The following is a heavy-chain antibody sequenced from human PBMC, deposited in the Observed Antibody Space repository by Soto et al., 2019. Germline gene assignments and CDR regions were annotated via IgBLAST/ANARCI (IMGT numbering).Heavy chain of an antibody. CDR3: AREAPFLEWLLPNYYYYGMDV. V-gene: IGHV4-61*01. D-gene: IGHD3-3*02. J-gene: IGHJ6*02. CDR2: IYYSGST. Sequence: QVQLQESGPGLVKPSETLSLTCTVSGGSVSSGSYYWSWIRQPPGKGLEWIGYIYYSGSTNYNPSLKSRVIISVDTSKNQFSLKLSSVTAADTAVYYCAREAPFLEWLLPNYYYYGMDVWGQGTTVTVSS. CDR1: GGSVSSGSYY.